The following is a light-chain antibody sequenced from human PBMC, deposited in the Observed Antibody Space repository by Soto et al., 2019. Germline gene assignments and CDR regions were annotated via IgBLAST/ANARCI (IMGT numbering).Light chain of an antibody. CDR2: AAS. V-gene: IGKV1-39*01. J-gene: IGKJ5*01. CDR1: QSISSY. Sequence: DIQMTQSPSSLSASVVDRVTITCRASQSISSYLNWYQQKPGKAPKLLIYAASSLQSGVPSRFSGSGSGTEFTLTISSLQPDDFATYYCQQSYSSTVTFGQGTRLEI. CDR3: QQSYSSTVT.